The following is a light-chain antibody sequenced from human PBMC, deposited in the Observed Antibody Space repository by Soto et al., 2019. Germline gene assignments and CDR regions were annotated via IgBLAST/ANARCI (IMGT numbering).Light chain of an antibody. V-gene: IGKV3-11*01. J-gene: IGKJ5*01. CDR2: GAF. CDR3: QQRNIWPPVT. CDR1: PSVTNF. Sequence: DIVLTQSPCTLSLSPGERATLSCRASPSVTNFLAWYQQKPGQAPRLLIYGAFNRATGIPARFSGSGSGTDFTLTISSLEPEDSAIYYCQQRNIWPPVTFGQGTRLEIK.